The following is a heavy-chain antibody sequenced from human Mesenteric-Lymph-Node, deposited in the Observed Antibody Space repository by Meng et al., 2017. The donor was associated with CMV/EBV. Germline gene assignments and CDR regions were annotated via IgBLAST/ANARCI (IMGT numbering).Heavy chain of an antibody. CDR3: AKGRQWELPLDY. Sequence: GGSLRLSCASGFTLSNSWMSWVRQAPGKGLEWVASIKKDGSEKNYVDSVKGRFSISRDNAKNTLYLQMNSLRVEDTAVYYCAKGRQWELPLDYWGQGTLVTVSS. D-gene: IGHD1-26*01. CDR1: GFTLSNSW. CDR2: IKKDGSEK. J-gene: IGHJ4*02. V-gene: IGHV3-7*03.